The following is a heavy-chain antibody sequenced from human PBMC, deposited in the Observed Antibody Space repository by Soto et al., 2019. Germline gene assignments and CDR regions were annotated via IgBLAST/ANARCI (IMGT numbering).Heavy chain of an antibody. CDR1: GAPISGSYYY. CDR2: VFYTGFT. V-gene: IGHV4-39*01. J-gene: IGHJ4*02. Sequence: SETLSLTCAVSGAPISGSYYYWAWLRQSPGKGPEWIGSVFYTGFTSYNPSLESRVSVSVDTSKSQFSLKLSAVTAADTAVYYCATSQKGYNWNYFDHWGQGALVTVSS. CDR3: ATSQKGYNWNYFDH. D-gene: IGHD1-20*01.